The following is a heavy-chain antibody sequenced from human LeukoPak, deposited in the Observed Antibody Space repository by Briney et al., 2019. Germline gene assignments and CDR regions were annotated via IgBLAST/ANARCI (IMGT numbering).Heavy chain of an antibody. CDR3: ARLYYDFWSGYNKFDY. CDR1: GFTFSSYW. Sequence: PGGSLRLSCAASGFTFSSYWMSWVRQAPGKGLEWVANIKQDGSEKYYVDSVKGRFTISRDNAKNSLYLQMNSLRAEDTAVYYCARLYYDFWSGYNKFDYWGQGTLVTVSS. CDR2: IKQDGSEK. J-gene: IGHJ4*02. D-gene: IGHD3-3*01. V-gene: IGHV3-7*01.